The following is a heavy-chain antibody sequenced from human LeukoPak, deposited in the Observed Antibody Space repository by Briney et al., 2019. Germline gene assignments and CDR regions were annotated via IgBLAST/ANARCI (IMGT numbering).Heavy chain of an antibody. Sequence: GGSLRLSCAASGFTFSGYWMHWVRQAPGKGLVWVSRINSDGNTTNYADSVKGRFTISRDNAKNRLYLQMNSLRVDDTAVYYRARAIDCSSTSCTRAFDIWGQGTMVTVSS. J-gene: IGHJ3*02. CDR2: INSDGNTT. CDR1: GFTFSGYW. D-gene: IGHD2-2*01. CDR3: ARAIDCSSTSCTRAFDI. V-gene: IGHV3-74*01.